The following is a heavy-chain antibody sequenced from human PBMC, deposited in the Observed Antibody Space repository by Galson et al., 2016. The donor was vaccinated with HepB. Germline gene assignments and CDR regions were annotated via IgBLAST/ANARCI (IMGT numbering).Heavy chain of an antibody. V-gene: IGHV6-1*01. CDR1: GDSVSGNGAAA. CDR3: ARGTRNAFDY. D-gene: IGHD1-14*01. CDR2: TYYRSKWYY. Sequence: AISGDSVSGNGAAAWNWFRQSPSRGLEWLGRTYYRSKWYYEYALSVTSRITISPDTSKNQFSLQLNSVTPEDAAAYFCARGTRNAFDYWGQGTLVTVSS. J-gene: IGHJ4*02.